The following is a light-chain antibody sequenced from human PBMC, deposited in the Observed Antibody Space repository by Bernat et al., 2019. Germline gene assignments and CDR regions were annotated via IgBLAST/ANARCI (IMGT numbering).Light chain of an antibody. J-gene: IGLJ3*02. CDR2: DVT. CDR3: ASYTTTNTLV. CDR1: SSDIGNTNY. V-gene: IGLV2-14*03. Sequence: QSALTQPASVSGSPGQSITLSCTGTSSDIGNTNYISWYQQQPGKAPKLIIYDVTDRPSGVSNRFSGYKSGNTASLTISGLQPEDESHYYCASYTTTNTLVFGGGTKLTVL.